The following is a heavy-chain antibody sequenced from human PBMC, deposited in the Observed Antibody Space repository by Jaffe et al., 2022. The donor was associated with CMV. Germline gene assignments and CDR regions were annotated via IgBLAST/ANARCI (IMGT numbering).Heavy chain of an antibody. V-gene: IGHV4-39*01. J-gene: IGHJ6*03. Sequence: QLQLQESGPGLVKPSETLSLTCTVSGGSISSSSYYWGWIRQPPGKGLEWIGSIYYSGSTYYNPSLKSRVTISVDTSKNQFSLKLSSVTAADTAVYYCASYYYGSGSRRRGEYYYMDVWGKGTTVTVSS. CDR2: IYYSGST. CDR3: ASYYYGSGSRRRGEYYYMDV. D-gene: IGHD3-10*01. CDR1: GGSISSSSYY.